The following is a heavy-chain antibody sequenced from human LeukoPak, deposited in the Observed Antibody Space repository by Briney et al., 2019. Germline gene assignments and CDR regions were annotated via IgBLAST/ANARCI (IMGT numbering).Heavy chain of an antibody. CDR2: IYTSGSA. CDR3: ARGVWGSYRSNTYFDY. V-gene: IGHV4-4*07. J-gene: IGHJ4*02. Sequence: SETLSLTCTVSGGSSSSYYWSWIRQPAGEGLEWIGRIYTSGSANYNPSLKSRVTISVDTSKNQFSLKLSSVTAADTAVYYCARGVWGSYRSNTYFDYWGQGTLVTVSS. D-gene: IGHD3-16*02. CDR1: GGSSSSYY.